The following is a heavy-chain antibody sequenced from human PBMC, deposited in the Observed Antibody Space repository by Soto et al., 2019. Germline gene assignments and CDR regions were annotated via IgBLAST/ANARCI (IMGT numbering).Heavy chain of an antibody. CDR1: GGSISSYY. V-gene: IGHV4-59*08. Sequence: SETLSLTCTVSGGSISSYYWSWIWQPPGKGLEWIGYIYYSGSTNYNPSLKSRVTISIDTSRNQFSLKLRSVTAADTAIYYCARHKGHYYYMDVWGKGTTVTVSS. CDR2: IYYSGST. J-gene: IGHJ6*03. CDR3: ARHKGHYYYMDV.